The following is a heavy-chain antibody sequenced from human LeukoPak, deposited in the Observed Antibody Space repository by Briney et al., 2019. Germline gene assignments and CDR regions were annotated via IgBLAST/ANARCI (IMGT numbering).Heavy chain of an antibody. CDR2: IIPIFGTA. J-gene: IGHJ4*02. D-gene: IGHD5-24*01. Sequence: SVKVSCEASGGTFSSYAISWVRQAPGQGLEWMGGIIPIFGTANYAQKFQGRVTITTDESTSTAYMELSGLRSEDTAVYYCARWRRDGYNYYLGYWGQGTLVTVSS. V-gene: IGHV1-69*05. CDR1: GGTFSSYA. CDR3: ARWRRDGYNYYLGY.